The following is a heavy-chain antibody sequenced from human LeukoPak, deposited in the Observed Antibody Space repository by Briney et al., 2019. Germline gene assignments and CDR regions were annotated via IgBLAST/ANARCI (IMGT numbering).Heavy chain of an antibody. D-gene: IGHD3-22*01. V-gene: IGHV3-48*01. CDR2: IGSSSSSI. Sequence: GGSLRLSCAASGFTFSSYSMNWVRQAPGKGLEWVPYIGSSSSSIYYADSVKGRFTISRDNAKYSLYLQMNSLRAEDTAVYYCARDLSSGSGYYQPFDAFDIWGQGTMVTVSS. CDR3: ARDLSSGSGYYQPFDAFDI. J-gene: IGHJ3*02. CDR1: GFTFSSYS.